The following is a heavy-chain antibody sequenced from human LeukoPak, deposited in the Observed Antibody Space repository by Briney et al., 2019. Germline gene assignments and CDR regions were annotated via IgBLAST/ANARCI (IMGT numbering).Heavy chain of an antibody. Sequence: GGSLRLSCAASGFTFSSYAMHWVRQAPGKGLEWVAVISYDGSNKYYADSVRGRFTISRDNSKNTLYLQMNSLRSEDTAVYYCARMRYGSGSQTDYWGQGTLVTVSS. V-gene: IGHV3-30*04. CDR1: GFTFSSYA. CDR3: ARMRYGSGSQTDY. D-gene: IGHD3-10*01. CDR2: ISYDGSNK. J-gene: IGHJ4*02.